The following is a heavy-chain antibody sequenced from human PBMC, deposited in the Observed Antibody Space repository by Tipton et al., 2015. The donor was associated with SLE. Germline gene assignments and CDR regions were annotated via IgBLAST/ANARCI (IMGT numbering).Heavy chain of an antibody. CDR1: GVSINSHH. D-gene: IGHD5-24*01. Sequence: SLSCTVSGVSINSHHWSWVRQPPGKGLEWIGYIDYTGSTKYNPSLRSRVTISLDKSKSQFSLNLRSVISADTALYYCVRAHRRDGMNVWGQGTTVAVSS. CDR2: IDYTGST. V-gene: IGHV4-59*11. CDR3: VRAHRRDGMNV. J-gene: IGHJ6*02.